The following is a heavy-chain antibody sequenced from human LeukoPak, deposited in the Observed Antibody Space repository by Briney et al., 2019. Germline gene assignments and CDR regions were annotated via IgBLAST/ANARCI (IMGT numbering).Heavy chain of an antibody. CDR3: ARVADTAMAYFDY. CDR2: ISSSSSYI. D-gene: IGHD5-18*01. J-gene: IGHJ4*02. V-gene: IGHV3-21*01. Sequence: GGSLRLSCAASGFTFSSYSMNWVRQAPGKGLEWVSSISSSSSYIYYADSVKGRFTISRDNAKNSLYLQMNSLRAEDTAVYYCARVADTAMAYFDYWGQGTLVTVSS. CDR1: GFTFSSYS.